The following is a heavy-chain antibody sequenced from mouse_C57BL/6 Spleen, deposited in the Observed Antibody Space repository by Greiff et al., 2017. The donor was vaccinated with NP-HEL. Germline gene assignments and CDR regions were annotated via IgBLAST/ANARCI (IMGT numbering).Heavy chain of an antibody. V-gene: IGHV1-52*01. D-gene: IGHD1-1*01. Sequence: VQLQQPGAELVRPGSSVKLSCKASGYTFTSYWMHWVKQRPIQGLEWIGNIDPSDSETYYNQKFKDKATLTVDKSSSTAYMQLSSLTSEDSAVYYCARSVTTVVEYFDYWGQGTTLTVSS. CDR1: GYTFTSYW. CDR2: IDPSDSET. CDR3: ARSVTTVVEYFDY. J-gene: IGHJ2*01.